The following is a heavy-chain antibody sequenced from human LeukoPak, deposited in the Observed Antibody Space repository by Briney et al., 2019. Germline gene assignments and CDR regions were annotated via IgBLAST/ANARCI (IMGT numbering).Heavy chain of an antibody. D-gene: IGHD2-2*01. Sequence: EASVKVSCKVSGYPLTELSMHWVRPAAGKGLEWMGGFDPEDGETIYAQKFQGRVTMTEDTSTDTAYMELSSLRSEDTAVYYCATGYCSSTSCYYHFDYWGQGTLVTVSP. CDR2: FDPEDGET. J-gene: IGHJ4*02. CDR1: GYPLTELS. CDR3: ATGYCSSTSCYYHFDY. V-gene: IGHV1-24*01.